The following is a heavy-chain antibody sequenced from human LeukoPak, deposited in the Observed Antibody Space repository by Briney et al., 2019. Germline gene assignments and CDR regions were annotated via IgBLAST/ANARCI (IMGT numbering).Heavy chain of an antibody. D-gene: IGHD1-26*01. CDR3: ARDETRVGALDY. CDR2: ISSSGSTT. CDR1: GFTFSDYY. Sequence: PGGSLRLSCAASGFTFSDYYMNWIRQAPGKGLEWVSSISSSGSTTNYADSAKGRFTISRDNAKNSLYLQMNSLRAEDTAVYYCARDETRVGALDYWGQGTLVTVSS. V-gene: IGHV3-11*04. J-gene: IGHJ4*02.